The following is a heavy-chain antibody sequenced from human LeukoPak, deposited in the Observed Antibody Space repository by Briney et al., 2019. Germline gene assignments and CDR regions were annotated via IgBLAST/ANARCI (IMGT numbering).Heavy chain of an antibody. Sequence: GESLKISCKGSGYSFTSYWIGWVRQMPGKGLEWMGIIYPGDSDTRYSPSFQGQVTISADKSISTAYLQWSSLKASDTAKYYCARLGILTGYYYYYYYYMDVWGKGTTVTISS. CDR1: GYSFTSYW. J-gene: IGHJ6*03. CDR3: ARLGILTGYYYYYYYYMDV. V-gene: IGHV5-51*01. D-gene: IGHD3-9*01. CDR2: IYPGDSDT.